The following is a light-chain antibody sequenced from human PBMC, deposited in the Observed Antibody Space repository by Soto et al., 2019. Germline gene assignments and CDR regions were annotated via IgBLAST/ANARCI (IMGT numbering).Light chain of an antibody. CDR1: QNIRGNE. CDR3: QDDGTSAPWT. J-gene: IGKJ1*01. Sequence: VLTQSPGTLSLSPGERTTLSCRASQNIRGNELAWYQQKPSQHPRLLIYRGSSRAPGIPDRFSGRGSGTLFTSPLASMEPEDFAGVYCQDDGTSAPWTYGRGTKVEIK. CDR2: RGS. V-gene: IGKV3-20*01.